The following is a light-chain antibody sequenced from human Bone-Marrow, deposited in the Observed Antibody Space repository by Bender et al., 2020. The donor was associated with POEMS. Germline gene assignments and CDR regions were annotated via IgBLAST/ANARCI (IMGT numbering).Light chain of an antibody. CDR1: NSDVGGYNY. V-gene: IGLV2-14*03. CDR3: QSYDNILGGWV. CDR2: DVT. J-gene: IGLJ3*02. Sequence: HSALTQPASVSGSPGQSITISCIGTNSDVGGYNYVSWYQQHPGKAPKLIIYDVTGRPLGLSSRFSGSKSGNTASLTISGLQAEDEGDYYCQSYDNILGGWVFGGGTKLTVL.